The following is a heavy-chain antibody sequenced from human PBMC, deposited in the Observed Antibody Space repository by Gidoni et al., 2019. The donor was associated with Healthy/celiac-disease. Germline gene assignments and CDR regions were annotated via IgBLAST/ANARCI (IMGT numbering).Heavy chain of an antibody. CDR1: GFTFSSYG. Sequence: QVQLVESGGGVVQPGRSLRLSCAASGFTFSSYGMHWVRQAPGKGLEWVAVIWYDGSNEYYADSVKGRFTISRDNSKNTLYLQMNSLRAEDTAVYYCARPARPYYYYGMDVWGQGTTVTVSS. J-gene: IGHJ6*02. CDR3: ARPARPYYYYGMDV. CDR2: IWYDGSNE. V-gene: IGHV3-33*01.